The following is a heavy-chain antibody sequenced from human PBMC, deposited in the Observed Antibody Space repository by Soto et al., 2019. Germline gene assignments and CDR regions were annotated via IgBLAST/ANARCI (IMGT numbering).Heavy chain of an antibody. D-gene: IGHD2-15*01. Sequence: GGSLRLSCAASGFNISSYAMSWVLQAPGKWLEWVSAVSGSGESKSYAASVKGRFTISRDNSKNTLYLYMRTLRAEDTAVYYCAKGPVVGAIGGRDAFDIWGQGTMVTVPS. CDR2: VSGSGESK. CDR3: AKGPVVGAIGGRDAFDI. V-gene: IGHV3-23*01. J-gene: IGHJ3*02. CDR1: GFNISSYA.